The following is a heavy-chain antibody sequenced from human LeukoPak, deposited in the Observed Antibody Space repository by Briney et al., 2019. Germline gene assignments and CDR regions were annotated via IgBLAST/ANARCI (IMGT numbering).Heavy chain of an antibody. D-gene: IGHD5-24*01. CDR1: GFTFSSYA. CDR2: ISYDGSNK. V-gene: IGHV3-30-3*01. CDR3: AGDGYNYY. Sequence: GGSLRLSCAASGFTFSSYAMHWVRQAPGKGLEWVAVISYDGSNKYYADSVKGRFTISRDNSKNMLYLQMNSLRAEDTAVYYCAGDGYNYYWGQGTLVTVSS. J-gene: IGHJ4*02.